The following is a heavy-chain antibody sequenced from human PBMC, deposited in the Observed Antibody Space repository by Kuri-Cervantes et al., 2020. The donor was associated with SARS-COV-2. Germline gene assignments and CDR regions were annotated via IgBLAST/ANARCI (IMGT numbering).Heavy chain of an antibody. D-gene: IGHD3-22*01. CDR1: GDILTDAW. Sequence: GGSLRLSCAVSGDILTDAWMSWVRQAPGKGLEWVGRIKGKVDGGTTDFAAHAEGRFHISKDDSSNTVYLQMNSLTTEDTAVYFCTSTHYYDNSRNIQNYWGQGALVTVSS. CDR2: IKGKVDGGTT. V-gene: IGHV3-15*01. J-gene: IGHJ4*02. CDR3: TSTHYYDNSRNIQNY.